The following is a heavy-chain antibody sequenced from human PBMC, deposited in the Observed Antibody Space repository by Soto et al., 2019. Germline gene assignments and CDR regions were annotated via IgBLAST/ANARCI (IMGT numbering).Heavy chain of an antibody. J-gene: IGHJ4*02. CDR3: TTHDYILGGARYRGAY. V-gene: IGHV3-15*01. CDR2: IKSKIDGGTT. CDR1: GFTFSNAW. D-gene: IGHD3-16*02. Sequence: EVQLVESGGGFVKPGGSLILSCAASGFTFSNAWMSWVRQAPGKGLEWVARIKSKIDGGTTDHAAPVNGRLTISRDDSKNTLYLQMNRLEAEDTAVYYCTTHDYILGGARYRGAYWGQGALVTVSS.